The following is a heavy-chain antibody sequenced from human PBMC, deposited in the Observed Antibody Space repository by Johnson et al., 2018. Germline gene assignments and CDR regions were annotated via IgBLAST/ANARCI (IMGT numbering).Heavy chain of an antibody. Sequence: QLVQSGAEVKKPGASVKVSCKASGYTFTTYDIHWVRQATGQGLEWMGWVNSNSGYTGFAQKFQGRVTLTRETSISTAYMERSSLRSEDTAVYFCARGSLGSTRGLGDYWGQGALVTVSS. V-gene: IGHV1-8*01. J-gene: IGHJ4*02. CDR3: ARGSLGSTRGLGDY. D-gene: IGHD3-16*01. CDR2: VNSNSGYT. CDR1: GYTFTTYD.